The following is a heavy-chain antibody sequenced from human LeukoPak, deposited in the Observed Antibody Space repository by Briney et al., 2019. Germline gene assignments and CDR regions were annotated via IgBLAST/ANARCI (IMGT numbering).Heavy chain of an antibody. D-gene: IGHD3-10*01. CDR2: FSASSGST. CDR1: GFTFSYYA. Sequence: GESLRLSCVASGFTFSYYALSWVRQAPGKGLECVSVFSASSGSTFYTNSVKGRFTISRDDSRNTLYLQMNSLRAEDTAVYYCAKAITIIRGVPLGMDVWGQGSTVTVSS. J-gene: IGHJ6*02. V-gene: IGHV3-23*01. CDR3: AKAITIIRGVPLGMDV.